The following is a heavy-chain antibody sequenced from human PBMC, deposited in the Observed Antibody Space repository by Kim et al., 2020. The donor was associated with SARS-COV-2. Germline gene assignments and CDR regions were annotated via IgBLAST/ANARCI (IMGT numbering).Heavy chain of an antibody. J-gene: IGHJ5*02. D-gene: IGHD6-13*01. CDR2: IYYSGST. CDR1: GGSISNFY. V-gene: IGHV4-59*01. Sequence: SETLSLTCTVSGGSISNFYWSWIRQPPGKGLEWIGFIYYSGSTTYNPSLRGRVTISVDTSNNQFSLNLSSVTAADTAVYYCARAGSSNWYIKFDPWGQGTLVTVSS. CDR3: ARAGSSNWYIKFDP.